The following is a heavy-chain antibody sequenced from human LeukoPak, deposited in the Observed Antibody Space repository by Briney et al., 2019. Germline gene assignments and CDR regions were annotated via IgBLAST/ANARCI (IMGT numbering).Heavy chain of an antibody. CDR3: AREVTMVRGVTTFDY. J-gene: IGHJ4*02. V-gene: IGHV1-69*06. CDR2: IIPIFGTA. CDR1: GGTFSSYA. D-gene: IGHD3-10*01. Sequence: ASVKVSCKASGGTFSSYAISWVRQAPGQGLEWMGGIIPIFGTANYAQKFQGRVTITADKSTSTAYMELSSLRSEGTAVYYCAREVTMVRGVTTFDYWGQGTLVTVSS.